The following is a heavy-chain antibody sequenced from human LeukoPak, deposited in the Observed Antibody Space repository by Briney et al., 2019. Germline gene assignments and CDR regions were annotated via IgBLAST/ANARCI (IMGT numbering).Heavy chain of an antibody. CDR2: ISASGAGT. J-gene: IGHJ4*02. CDR1: GFTFSSYA. D-gene: IGHD3-22*01. Sequence: GGSLRLSCATSGFTFSSYAMTWVRQAPGKGLEWVSSISASGAGTYYADSVQGRFTISRDNSKNTLYLQMNSLRAEDTAVYYCARSHSYYYDSSGYYSDYWGQGTLVTVSS. V-gene: IGHV3-23*01. CDR3: ARSHSYYYDSSGYYSDY.